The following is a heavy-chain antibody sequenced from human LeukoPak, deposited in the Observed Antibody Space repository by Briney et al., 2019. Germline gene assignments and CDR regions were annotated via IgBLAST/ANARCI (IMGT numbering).Heavy chain of an antibody. V-gene: IGHV4-4*07. CDR3: ARGRAHSGSRPPYYYYYYMDV. D-gene: IGHD1-26*01. J-gene: IGHJ6*03. Sequence: SETLSLTCTVSGGSISIYYWSWIRQPAGKGLEWIGRIYTSGSTNYNPSLKSRVTMSVDTSKNQFSLKLSSVTAADTAVYYCARGRAHSGSRPPYYYYYYMDVWGKGTTVTVSS. CDR2: IYTSGST. CDR1: GGSISIYY.